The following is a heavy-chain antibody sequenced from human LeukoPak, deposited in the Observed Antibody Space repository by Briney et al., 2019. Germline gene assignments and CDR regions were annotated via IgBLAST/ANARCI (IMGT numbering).Heavy chain of an antibody. CDR2: ISGRSGYI. Sequence: GGSLLLSCAASGFTLDSYTMTWVRQAPGKGLEWVSSISGRSGYIYYADSMKGRFTISRDNAKSSLYLQMNSLGPEDTATYYCARVGERRPGTSESFFPAHFDSWGQGTLVIASS. J-gene: IGHJ4*02. V-gene: IGHV3-21*01. D-gene: IGHD3-10*01. CDR1: GFTLDSYT. CDR3: ARVGERRPGTSESFFPAHFDS.